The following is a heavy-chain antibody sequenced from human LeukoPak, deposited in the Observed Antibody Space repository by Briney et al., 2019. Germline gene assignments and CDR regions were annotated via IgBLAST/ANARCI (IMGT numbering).Heavy chain of an antibody. CDR3: ARSYYGSGSNYFYGMDV. J-gene: IGHJ6*02. CDR1: GFIFSRYG. V-gene: IGHV3-33*01. Sequence: GGSLRLSCAASGFIFSRYGMNWVRQAPGKGLEWVAVIWYDGSNKYYAESVKGRFSISRGNSKNTLYLEMNSLRDEDTAVYHCARSYYGSGSNYFYGMDVWGQGTTVTVSS. CDR2: IWYDGSNK. D-gene: IGHD3-10*01.